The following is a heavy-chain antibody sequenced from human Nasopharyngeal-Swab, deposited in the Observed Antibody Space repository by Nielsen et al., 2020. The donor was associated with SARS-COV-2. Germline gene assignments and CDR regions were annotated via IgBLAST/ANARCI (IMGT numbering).Heavy chain of an antibody. CDR1: GASMSSYF. Sequence: SETLSLTCTVSGASMSSYFWSWIRQPPGQGLEWIGRVSDIGSTNYNPSLESRVTISVDTSKRQFSLKLDSVTAADTAVYYCASTKLELRSLDPLNYYSFYMDVWGRGTPVTVSS. J-gene: IGHJ6*03. D-gene: IGHD3-3*01. CDR2: VSDIGST. CDR3: ASTKLELRSLDPLNYYSFYMDV. V-gene: IGHV4-4*07.